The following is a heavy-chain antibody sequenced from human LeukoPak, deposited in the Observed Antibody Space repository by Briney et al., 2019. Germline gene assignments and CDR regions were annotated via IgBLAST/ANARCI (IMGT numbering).Heavy chain of an antibody. CDR3: ARVGNYCSGGSCYPANFDY. CDR1: GGSISSGGYY. Sequence: PSETLSLTCTVSGGSISSGGYYWSWIRQHPGKGLKWIGYIYYSGSTYYNPSLKSRVTISVDTSKNQFSLKLSSVTAADTAVYYCARVGNYCSGGSCYPANFDYWGQGTLVTVSS. CDR2: IYYSGST. D-gene: IGHD2-15*01. J-gene: IGHJ4*02. V-gene: IGHV4-31*03.